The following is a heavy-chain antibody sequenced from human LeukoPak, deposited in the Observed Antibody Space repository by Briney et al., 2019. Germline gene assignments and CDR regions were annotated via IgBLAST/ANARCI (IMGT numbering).Heavy chain of an antibody. CDR3: ARGSEYRYGFAYYGMDV. CDR1: GYTFTGYY. J-gene: IGHJ6*02. V-gene: IGHV1-2*02. CDR2: INPNSGGT. D-gene: IGHD5-18*01. Sequence: ASVKVSCKASGYTFTGYYMHWVRQAPGQGLEWMGWINPNSGGTNYAQKFQGRVTMTRDTSISTAYMDLSRLRSDDTAVYYCARGSEYRYGFAYYGMDVWGQGTTVTVSS.